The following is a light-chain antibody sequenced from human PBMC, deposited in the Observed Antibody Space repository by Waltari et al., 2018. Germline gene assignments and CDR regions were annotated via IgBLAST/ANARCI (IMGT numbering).Light chain of an antibody. CDR3: QQYDDFPPYI. J-gene: IGKJ2*01. CDR2: DAS. CDR1: RDIKNF. Sequence: DIQMTQSPSSLSASVGDRVTISCQASRDIKNFLNWYQQKPGKAPNLLIYDASTLEIGVPSRFSGRGSGTHFTFTISSLQPEDVATYYCQQYDDFPPYIFGQGTKVDIK. V-gene: IGKV1-33*01.